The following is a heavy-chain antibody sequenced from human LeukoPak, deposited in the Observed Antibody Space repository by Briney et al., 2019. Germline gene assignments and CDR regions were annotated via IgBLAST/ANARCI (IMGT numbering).Heavy chain of an antibody. CDR1: GVSMSAYQ. D-gene: IGHD3-10*01. CDR3: ARGYGSGSYST. V-gene: IGHV4-4*09. CDR2: INTKGET. J-gene: IGHJ5*02. Sequence: SETLSLTCTVSGVSMSAYQWSWVRQSPEKGLEWIGCINTKGETSYNPSLKSRVTISVDTSKSQFSLRLTSVTAADTAVYYCARGYGSGSYSTWGQGTLVTVSS.